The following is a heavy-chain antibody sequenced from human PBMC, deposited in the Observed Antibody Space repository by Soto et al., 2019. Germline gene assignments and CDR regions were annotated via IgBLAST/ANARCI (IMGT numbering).Heavy chain of an antibody. CDR3: ARSGVVVNRPPSPTHYYFDY. J-gene: IGHJ4*02. Sequence: PSETLSLTCTVSGGSISSGGYYWSWIRQHPGKGLEWIGYIYYSGSTYYNPSLKSRVTISVDTSKNQFSLKLSSVTAADTAVYYCARSGVVVNRPPSPTHYYFDYWGQGTLVTVSS. V-gene: IGHV4-31*03. CDR2: IYYSGST. D-gene: IGHD2-15*01. CDR1: GGSISSGGYY.